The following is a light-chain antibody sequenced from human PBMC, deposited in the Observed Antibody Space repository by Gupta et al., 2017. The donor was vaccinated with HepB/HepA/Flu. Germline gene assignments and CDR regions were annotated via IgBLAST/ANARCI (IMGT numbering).Light chain of an antibody. CDR1: QSVSSY. CDR3: QQRSNWPPTWT. Sequence: EIVLTQSPATLSLSPGERATLSCRASQSVSSYLAWYQQKPGQAPRLLIYDASNRATGIPARFSGTGDGTDFTLTINSREPEDFAVYYCQQRSNWPPTWTFGQGTKVEIK. CDR2: DAS. V-gene: IGKV3-11*01. J-gene: IGKJ1*01.